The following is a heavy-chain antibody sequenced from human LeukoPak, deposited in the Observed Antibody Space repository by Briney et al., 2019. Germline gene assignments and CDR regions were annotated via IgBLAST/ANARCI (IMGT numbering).Heavy chain of an antibody. CDR2: INHSVST. D-gene: IGHD6-13*01. Sequence: SETLSLTCAVYGGSFSGYYWSWIRQPPGKGLEWIGEINHSVSTNYNPSLKSRVTMSVDTSKNQFSLNLSSVTAADTAVYYCATHKWYSSSSPPNFDYWGEGTLVTLSS. CDR3: ATHKWYSSSSPPNFDY. V-gene: IGHV4-34*01. J-gene: IGHJ4*02. CDR1: GGSFSGYY.